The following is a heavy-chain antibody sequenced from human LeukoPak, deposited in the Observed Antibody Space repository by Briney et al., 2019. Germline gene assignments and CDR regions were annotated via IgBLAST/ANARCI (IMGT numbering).Heavy chain of an antibody. CDR3: SKLLAVTNSYYFYY. J-gene: IGHJ4*01. CDR2: ISGSGSGGST. V-gene: IGHV3-23*01. D-gene: IGHD4-17*01. Sequence: PGGSLRLSCAASGFTFSSYAMSWVRQAPGKGLEWVSTISGSGSGGSTYYADSVKGRFTISRDNSKDTLYLQMHNLRAVNAEVYYCSKLLAVTNSYYFYYWGQGPLVAVSS. CDR1: GFTFSSYA.